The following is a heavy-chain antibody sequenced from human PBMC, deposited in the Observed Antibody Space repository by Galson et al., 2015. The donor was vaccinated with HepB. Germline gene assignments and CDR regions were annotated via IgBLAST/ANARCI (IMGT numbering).Heavy chain of an antibody. CDR3: ARHGGYGWGFDAFDI. V-gene: IGHV5-51*01. CDR1: GYDFTLHW. CDR2: IYPRSSDT. D-gene: IGHD3-10*01. Sequence: QSGAEVKESGESLKISYKGSGYDFTLHWIAWVRQMPGEGLEWMGIIYPRSSDTKYSPSFQGQVTISVDTSINTAYLQWRSLKASDTAMYYCARHGGYGWGFDAFDIWGQGTMVTVSS. J-gene: IGHJ3*02.